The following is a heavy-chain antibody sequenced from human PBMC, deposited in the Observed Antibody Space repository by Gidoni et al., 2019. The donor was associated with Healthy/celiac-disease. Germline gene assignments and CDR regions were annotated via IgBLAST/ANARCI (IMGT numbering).Heavy chain of an antibody. CDR3: ARAIGHWPDFWSGYSTYYYYYGMDV. CDR2: IYYSGST. CDR1: GGSISSGGYY. J-gene: IGHJ6*02. Sequence: QVQLQESGPGLVTPSQTLSLTCTVSGGSISSGGYYWSWIRPHPGKGLEWIGYIYYSGSTYYNPSLKSRVTISVDTSKNQFSLKLSSVTAADTAVYYCARAIGHWPDFWSGYSTYYYYYGMDVWGQGTTVTVSS. D-gene: IGHD3-3*01. V-gene: IGHV4-31*03.